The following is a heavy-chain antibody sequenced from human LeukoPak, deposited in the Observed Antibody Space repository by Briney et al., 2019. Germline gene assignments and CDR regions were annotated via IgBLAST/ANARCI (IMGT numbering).Heavy chain of an antibody. CDR1: GFILSSYS. Sequence: GGSLRLSCAVSGFILSSYSMNWVRQAPGKGLEWVSSISSSSSYIYYTDSVKGRFTISRDNAKKSLYLQMNSLRAEDTAVYYCARVGGITLALAPSPFPDYNYYYMDVWGKGTTVTVSS. D-gene: IGHD3-10*01. CDR2: ISSSSSYI. V-gene: IGHV3-21*01. CDR3: ARVGGITLALAPSPFPDYNYYYMDV. J-gene: IGHJ6*03.